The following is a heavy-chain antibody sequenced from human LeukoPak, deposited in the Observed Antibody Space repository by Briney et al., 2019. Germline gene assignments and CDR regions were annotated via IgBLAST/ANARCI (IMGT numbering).Heavy chain of an antibody. CDR1: GDSISSDY. CDR2: IFYSGTT. D-gene: IGHD4-17*01. J-gene: IGHJ6*03. V-gene: IGHV4-59*08. Sequence: PSETLSLTCDVSGDSISSDYWSWIRQSPEKGLEWIGFIFYSGTTTYNPSLQSRVTISVDTSKNKFYLKLTSVTAADTAVYYCARTRPQDHGTSYTDVWGKGTTVTVSS. CDR3: ARTRPQDHGTSYTDV.